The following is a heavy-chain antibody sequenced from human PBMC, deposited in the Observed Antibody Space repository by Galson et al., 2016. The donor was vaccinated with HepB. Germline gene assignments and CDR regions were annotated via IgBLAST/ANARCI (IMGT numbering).Heavy chain of an antibody. CDR1: GDSIRSGSYS. CDR2: ISFTGDT. V-gene: IGHV4-31*03. J-gene: IGHJ6*02. Sequence: TLSLTCTVSGDSIRSGSYSWNWVRQHPGKGLEWIGYISFTGDTYYNPSLESRVSISVDTSTSQFSLRLSSVTAADTAVYYCARDMTSTNGLDVWGHGTAVAISS. CDR3: ARDMTSTNGLDV. D-gene: IGHD1-14*01.